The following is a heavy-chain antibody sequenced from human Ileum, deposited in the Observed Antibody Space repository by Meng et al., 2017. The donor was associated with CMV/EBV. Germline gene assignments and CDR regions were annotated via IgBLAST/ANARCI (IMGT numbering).Heavy chain of an antibody. J-gene: IGHJ6*02. V-gene: IGHV1-2*02. CDR2: INPNSGGT. CDR1: GYTFTGYY. CDR3: ARAMVPRDYYYYGMDV. D-gene: IGHD5-18*01. Sequence: ASVKVSCKASGYTFTGYYMHWVRQAPGQGLEWMGWINPNSGGTNYAQKFQGRDTMTRDTSITTAYMELSRLRSDDTAVYYCARAMVPRDYYYYGMDVWGQGNTVTGSS.